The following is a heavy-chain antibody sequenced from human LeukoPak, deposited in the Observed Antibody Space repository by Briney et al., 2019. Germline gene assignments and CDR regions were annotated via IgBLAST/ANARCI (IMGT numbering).Heavy chain of an antibody. CDR2: IGGSGDGT. J-gene: IGHJ4*02. CDR1: GFTFSSYA. V-gene: IGHV3-23*01. Sequence: GGSLRLSCAASGFTFSSYAMSWVRQAPGKGLEWVSTIGGSGDGTFYADSVKGRFTISRDNSKNTLYLQMNSLRAEDTAVYYCAYDSSGYYALDYWGQGTLVTVSS. CDR3: AYDSSGYYALDY. D-gene: IGHD3-22*01.